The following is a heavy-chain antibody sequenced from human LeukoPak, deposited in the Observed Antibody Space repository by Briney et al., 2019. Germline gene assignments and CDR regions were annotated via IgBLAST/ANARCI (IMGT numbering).Heavy chain of an antibody. V-gene: IGHV4-30-2*01. J-gene: IGHJ4*02. CDR2: IYHSGST. CDR3: ATSITMVRGMLDY. D-gene: IGHD3-10*01. Sequence: SQTLSLTCAVSGGSISSGGYSWSWIRQPPGKGLEWIGYIYHSGSTYYNPSLKSRVTISVDRSKNQFSLKLSSVTAADTAAYYCATSITMVRGMLDYWGQGTLVTVSS. CDR1: GGSISSGGYS.